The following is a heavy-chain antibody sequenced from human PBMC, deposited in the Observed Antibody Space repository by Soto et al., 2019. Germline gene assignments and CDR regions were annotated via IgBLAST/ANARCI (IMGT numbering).Heavy chain of an antibody. CDR1: GFIFSDYG. CDR2: IWYDGKTK. D-gene: IGHD1-20*01. J-gene: IGHJ6*02. V-gene: IGHV3-33*01. Sequence: QLLESGGGGGQPARSPRLSCAASGFIFSDYGIHCVRQAPGKWLAWVAAIWYDGKTKNYVDSVKGRFTNSRDNSTNTVSLQVNSLRAEDTAVSYCAGASHNWNREKFYYYYAMAVWGPWATVTFS. CDR3: AGASHNWNREKFYYYYAMAV.